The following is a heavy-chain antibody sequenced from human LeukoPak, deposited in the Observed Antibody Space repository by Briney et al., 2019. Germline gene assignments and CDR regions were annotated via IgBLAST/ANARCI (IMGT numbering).Heavy chain of an antibody. CDR2: INAGNGNT. Sequence: GASVKVSCKASGYTFTSYAMHWVRQAPGQRLEWMGWINAGNGNTKYSQKFQGRVTITRDISASTAYMELSSLRSEDTAVYYCARGTRLGYFDWLAFDYWGQGTLVTVSS. D-gene: IGHD3-9*01. CDR1: GYTFTSYA. J-gene: IGHJ4*02. V-gene: IGHV1-3*01. CDR3: ARGTRLGYFDWLAFDY.